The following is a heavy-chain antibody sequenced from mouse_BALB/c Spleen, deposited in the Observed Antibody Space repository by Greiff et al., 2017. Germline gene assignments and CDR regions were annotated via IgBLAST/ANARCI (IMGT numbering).Heavy chain of an antibody. CDR3: ANGNGAMDY. CDR1: GFPFSSFG. CDR2: ISSGSSTI. D-gene: IGHD2-1*01. V-gene: IGHV5-17*02. Sequence: EVKLVESGGGLVQPGGSRKLSCAASGFPFSSFGMHWVRPAPEKGLEWVAYISSGSSTIYYADTVKGRFTISRDNPKNTLFLQMTSLRSEDTAMYYCANGNGAMDYWGQGTSVTVSS. J-gene: IGHJ4*01.